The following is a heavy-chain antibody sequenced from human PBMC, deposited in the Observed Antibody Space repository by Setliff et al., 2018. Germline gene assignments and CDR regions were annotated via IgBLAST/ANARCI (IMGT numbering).Heavy chain of an antibody. Sequence: PGGSLRLSCAASGFIFSDYYMSWIRQAPGKGLEWVSYISSSGSTIYYADSVKGRFTISRDNAKNSLYLQMNSLRAEDTAVYYCARDHVYGSQYYYYYYGMDVWGQGTTVTVS. CDR3: ARDHVYGSQYYYYYYGMDV. CDR2: ISSSGSTI. J-gene: IGHJ6*02. CDR1: GFIFSDYY. D-gene: IGHD3-10*01. V-gene: IGHV3-11*04.